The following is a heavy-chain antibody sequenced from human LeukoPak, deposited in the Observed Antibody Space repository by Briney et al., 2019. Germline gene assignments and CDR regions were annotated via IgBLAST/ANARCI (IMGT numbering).Heavy chain of an antibody. CDR3: ASSSSYDYVWGSYRYTVYY. J-gene: IGHJ4*02. CDR1: GGSVSSGSYY. V-gene: IGHV4-61*01. D-gene: IGHD3-16*02. CDR2: IYYSGST. Sequence: SETLSLTCTVSGGSVSSGSYYWSWIRQPPGKGLEWIGYIYYSGSTNYNPSLKSRVTISVDTSKNQFSLKLSSVTAADTAVYYCASSSSYDYVWGSYRYTVYYWGQGTLVTVSS.